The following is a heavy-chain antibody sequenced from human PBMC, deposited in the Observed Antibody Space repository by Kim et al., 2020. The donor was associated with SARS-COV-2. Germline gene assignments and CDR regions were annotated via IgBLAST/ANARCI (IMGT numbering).Heavy chain of an antibody. J-gene: IGHJ2*01. Sequence: YAQKLQGRVTMTTDTSTSTAYMELRSLRSDDTAVYYCARDLYYYEWYFDLWGRGTLVTVSS. V-gene: IGHV1-18*01. CDR3: ARDLYYYEWYFDL. D-gene: IGHD3-22*01.